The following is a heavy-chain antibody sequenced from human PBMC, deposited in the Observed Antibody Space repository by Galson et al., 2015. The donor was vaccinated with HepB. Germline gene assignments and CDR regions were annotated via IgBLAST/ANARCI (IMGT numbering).Heavy chain of an antibody. Sequence: SVKVSCKASGYTFTSYYMHWVRQAPGQGLEWMGIINPSGGSTSYAQKFQGRVTMTRDTSTSTVYMELSSLRSEDTAVYYCARAAAGTTYYYGMDVWGQGTTVTVSS. CDR3: ARAAAGTTYYYGMDV. D-gene: IGHD6-13*01. V-gene: IGHV1-46*01. CDR1: GYTFTSYY. J-gene: IGHJ6*02. CDR2: INPSGGST.